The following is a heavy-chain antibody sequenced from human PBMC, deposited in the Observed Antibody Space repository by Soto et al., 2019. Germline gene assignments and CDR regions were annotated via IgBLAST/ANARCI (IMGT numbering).Heavy chain of an antibody. Sequence: QVQLVESGGGVVQPGRSLRLSCAASGFTFTSYGMHWVRQAPGKGLEWVAIISYDGSNKYYADSVKGRFTISRDNSKNTLYLQMNSLRAEDTALYYCATDRADDYGDYVTGHWGQGTLVTVSS. CDR1: GFTFTSYG. CDR2: ISYDGSNK. J-gene: IGHJ4*02. V-gene: IGHV3-30*03. CDR3: ATDRADDYGDYVTGH. D-gene: IGHD4-17*01.